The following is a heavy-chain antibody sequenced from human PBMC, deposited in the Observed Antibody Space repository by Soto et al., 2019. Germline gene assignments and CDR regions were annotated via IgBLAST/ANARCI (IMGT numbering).Heavy chain of an antibody. D-gene: IGHD2-21*02. CDR2: LQTDGSHP. J-gene: IGHJ4*02. CDR3: ARGGDPDY. CDR1: GFTFDDYG. Sequence: EVPLVESGGGVVRPGGSLRLSCAASGFTFDDYGMSWVRQAPGEGLMWVSRLQTDGSHPDYADSVKGRFTISRDNAKNTLYLQMNNLRAEDTAVYYCARGGDPDYWGQGTLVTVSS. V-gene: IGHV3-20*04.